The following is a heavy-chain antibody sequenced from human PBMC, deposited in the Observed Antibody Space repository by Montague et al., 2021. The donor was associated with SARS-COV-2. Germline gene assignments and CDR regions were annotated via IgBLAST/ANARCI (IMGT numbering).Heavy chain of an antibody. J-gene: IGHJ5*02. Sequence: TLSLTCAVSGGSISSSNWWSWVRQPPGKGLEWIGEIYHSGSTNYNPSLKSRVTISVDKSKNQFSLKLSSVTAADTAVYYCAREGLVVRGWFNPWGQGTLVTVSS. CDR2: IYHSGST. V-gene: IGHV4-4*02. CDR1: GGSISSSNW. D-gene: IGHD2-15*01. CDR3: AREGLVVRGWFNP.